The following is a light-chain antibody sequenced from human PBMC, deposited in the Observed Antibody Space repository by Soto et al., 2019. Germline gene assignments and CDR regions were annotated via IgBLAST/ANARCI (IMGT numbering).Light chain of an antibody. J-gene: IGKJ4*01. CDR2: AAS. CDR3: PQSYRTPLT. Sequence: DIQMTQSPSSLSASVGDRVTITCRASQSISSYLNWYQQKPGKAPKLLIYAASGLKSGVPSRFSGSESGTDFTLTISSLQPEDFATYYCPQSYRTPLTFGGGTKVEIK. V-gene: IGKV1-39*01. CDR1: QSISSY.